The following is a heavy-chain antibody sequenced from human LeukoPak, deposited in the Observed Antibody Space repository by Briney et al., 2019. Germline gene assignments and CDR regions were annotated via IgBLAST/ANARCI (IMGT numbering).Heavy chain of an antibody. J-gene: IGHJ4*02. D-gene: IGHD5-12*01. V-gene: IGHV3-74*01. Sequence: PGGSLRLSCAASGFTFSNSWMHWVRQAPGKGLVWVSYMNGDGSTISHADSVKGRFTMSRDNAKNTLHPQMNSLRAEDTAVYYCAKGQSGYEPFDYWGQGTLVTVSS. CDR1: GFTFSNSW. CDR2: MNGDGSTI. CDR3: AKGQSGYEPFDY.